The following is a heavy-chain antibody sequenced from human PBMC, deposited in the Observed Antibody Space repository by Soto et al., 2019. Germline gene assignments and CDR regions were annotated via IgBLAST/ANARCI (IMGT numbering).Heavy chain of an antibody. Sequence: GGSLRLSCAASGFTFSSYWMHWVRHAPGKGLVWVSRINSDGSSTSYADSVKGRFTISRDNAKNTLYLQMNSLRAEDTAVYYCARGWVGATLTSYYYYGMDVWGQGTTVTVSS. V-gene: IGHV3-74*01. J-gene: IGHJ6*02. CDR3: ARGWVGATLTSYYYYGMDV. D-gene: IGHD1-26*01. CDR1: GFTFSSYW. CDR2: INSDGSST.